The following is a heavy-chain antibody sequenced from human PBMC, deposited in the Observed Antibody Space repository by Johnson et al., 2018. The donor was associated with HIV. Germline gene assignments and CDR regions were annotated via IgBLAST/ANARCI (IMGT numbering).Heavy chain of an antibody. J-gene: IGHJ3*02. CDR3: ARGVVVVILDAFDI. V-gene: IGHV3-20*04. Sequence: VQLVESGGGVVQPGRSLRVSCAASGFTFDDYGMSWVRQAPGKGLEWVSGINWNGGSTGYVDSVKGRFIISRDNAKNSLYLQMNSLRAEDTALYYCARGVVVVILDAFDIWGQGTMVTVSS. D-gene: IGHD3-22*01. CDR2: INWNGGST. CDR1: GFTFDDYG.